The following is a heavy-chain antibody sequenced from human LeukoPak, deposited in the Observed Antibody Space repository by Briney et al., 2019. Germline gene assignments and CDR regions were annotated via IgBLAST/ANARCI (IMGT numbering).Heavy chain of an antibody. CDR2: INWNGGST. V-gene: IGHV3-20*04. CDR3: ARDRYGSGSLWYYYYYGMDV. Sequence: PGGSLRLSCAASGFTFDDYGMSWVRQAPGKGLEWVSGINWNGGSTGYADSVKGRFTISREKAKNSLYLQMNSLRAEDTALYYCARDRYGSGSLWYYYYYGMDVWGQGTTVTVSS. CDR1: GFTFDDYG. J-gene: IGHJ6*02. D-gene: IGHD3-10*01.